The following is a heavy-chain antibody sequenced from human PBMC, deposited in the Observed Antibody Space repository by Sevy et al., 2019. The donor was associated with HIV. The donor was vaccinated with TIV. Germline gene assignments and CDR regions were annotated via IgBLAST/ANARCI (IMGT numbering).Heavy chain of an antibody. D-gene: IGHD3-22*01. CDR3: ARQYNSGGYFYDSFAI. CDR1: GFSFNVFA. J-gene: IGHJ3*02. V-gene: IGHV3-30-3*01. Sequence: GGSLRLSCAASGFSFNVFAMHWVRQTSGKGLEWVALISNDGTFTYYADSVKGRFTISRDTSKKMLYLEMNSVRVEDAAIYYCARQYNSGGYFYDSFAIWGQGTMVTVSS. CDR2: ISNDGTFT.